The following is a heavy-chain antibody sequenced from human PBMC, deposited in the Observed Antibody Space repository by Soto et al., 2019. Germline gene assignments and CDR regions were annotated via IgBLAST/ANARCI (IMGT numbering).Heavy chain of an antibody. V-gene: IGHV2-5*02. CDR1: GFSLRISGVG. J-gene: IGHJ3*02. Sequence: QITLKESGPTLVKPTQTLTLTCTFSGFSLRISGVGVGWIRQPPGKALEWLALIYWDDDKRYSPSLKSRLTITKHTAKIQVVLTMTNMDPVDTATYYCAHSATVSDAFDTWGQGTMVTVSS. CDR2: IYWDDDK. CDR3: AHSATVSDAFDT. D-gene: IGHD2-15*01.